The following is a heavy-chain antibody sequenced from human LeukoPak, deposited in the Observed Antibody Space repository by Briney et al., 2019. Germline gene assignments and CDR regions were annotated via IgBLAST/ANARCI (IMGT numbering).Heavy chain of an antibody. CDR3: ARLTSSGCFDY. Sequence: KPSETLSLTCTVSGYSISSGYYWGWIRQPPGKGLEWIGSIYHSGSTYYNPSLKSRVTISVDTSKNQFSLKLSSVTAADTAVYYCARLTSSGCFDYWGQGTLVTASS. CDR1: GYSISSGYY. CDR2: IYHSGST. V-gene: IGHV4-38-2*02. J-gene: IGHJ4*02. D-gene: IGHD6-19*01.